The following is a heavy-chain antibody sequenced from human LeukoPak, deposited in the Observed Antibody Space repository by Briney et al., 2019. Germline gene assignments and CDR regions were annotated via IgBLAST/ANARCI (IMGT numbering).Heavy chain of an antibody. CDR3: ASGGAAPLS. CDR1: GFTLSNYW. Sequence: GGSLRLSCAASGFTLSNYWMHWVRQAPGKGLVWVSRINSDGSSTSYADSVKGRFTISRGNAKNTLYLQMNSLRAEDTAVYYCASGGAAPLSWGQGTLVTVSS. D-gene: IGHD3-10*01. V-gene: IGHV3-74*01. CDR2: INSDGSST. J-gene: IGHJ4*02.